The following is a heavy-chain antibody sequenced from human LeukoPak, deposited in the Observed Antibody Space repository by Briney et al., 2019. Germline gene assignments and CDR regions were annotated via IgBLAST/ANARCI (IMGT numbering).Heavy chain of an antibody. J-gene: IGHJ5*02. CDR1: GFTFSSYA. V-gene: IGHV3-23*01. Sequence: PGGSLRLSCAASGFTFSSYAMSWVRQAPGKGLEWVSAISGSGGSTYYADSVKGRFTISRDNSKNTLYLQMNSLRAEDTAVYYCAKAPRITGTTSWFDPWGQGTLVTVSS. CDR3: AKAPRITGTTSWFDP. CDR2: ISGSGGST. D-gene: IGHD1-7*01.